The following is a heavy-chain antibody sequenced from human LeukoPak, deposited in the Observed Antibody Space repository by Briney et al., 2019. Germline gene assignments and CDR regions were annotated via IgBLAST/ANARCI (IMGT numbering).Heavy chain of an antibody. Sequence: KPSETLSLTCAVYGGSFSGYYWSWIRQPPGKGLEWIGEINHSGSANYNPSLTSRVTLSVDTSKNEFSLKLSSVTAADTAVYYCARRSMVREVIIAIYFDPWGQGTLVTVSS. D-gene: IGHD3-10*01. V-gene: IGHV4-34*01. CDR1: GGSFSGYY. CDR3: ARRSMVREVIIAIYFDP. J-gene: IGHJ5*02. CDR2: INHSGSA.